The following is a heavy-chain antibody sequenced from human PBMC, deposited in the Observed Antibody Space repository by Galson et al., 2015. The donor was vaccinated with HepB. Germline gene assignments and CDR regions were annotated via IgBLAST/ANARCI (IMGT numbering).Heavy chain of an antibody. V-gene: IGHV1-2*02. CDR1: GYIFTGHY. Sequence: SVKVSCKASGYIFTGHYLHWVRQAPGQGLEWMGWINPNSGVTHYAQNLQGRVTMTRDTSINTAYMELSRLRSDDTAVYYCAKEGSGYSYGSFDSWGLGTLVTVSS. J-gene: IGHJ4*02. CDR3: AKEGSGYSYGSFDS. CDR2: INPNSGVT. D-gene: IGHD3-22*01.